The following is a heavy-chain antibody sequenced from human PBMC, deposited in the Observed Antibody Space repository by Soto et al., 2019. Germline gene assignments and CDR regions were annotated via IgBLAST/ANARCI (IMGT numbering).Heavy chain of an antibody. D-gene: IGHD2-2*01. CDR1: GFTFSDYY. Sequence: PGGSLRLSCAASGFTFSDYYMSWIRQAPGKGLEWVSYISSSSSYTNYADSVKGRFTISRDNAKNSLYLQMNSLRAEDTAVYYCLPAASTVNFDYWGQGTLVTVPQ. CDR3: LPAASTVNFDY. J-gene: IGHJ4*02. CDR2: ISSSSSYT. V-gene: IGHV3-11*06.